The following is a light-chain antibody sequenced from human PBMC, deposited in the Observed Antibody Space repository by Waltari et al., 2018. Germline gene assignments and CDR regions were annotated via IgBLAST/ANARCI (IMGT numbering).Light chain of an antibody. CDR3: AAWDDSLNGPGNV. J-gene: IGLJ6*01. Sequence: QSVLTQPPSASGTPGQRVTISCSGSSSNIGRNPVNWYQQLQGTAPNLPNYSNHQRPSGVPDRFSGSKSGTSASLAISGLQSEDEADYYCAAWDDSLNGPGNVFGSGTKVTVL. V-gene: IGLV1-44*01. CDR1: SSNIGRNP. CDR2: SNH.